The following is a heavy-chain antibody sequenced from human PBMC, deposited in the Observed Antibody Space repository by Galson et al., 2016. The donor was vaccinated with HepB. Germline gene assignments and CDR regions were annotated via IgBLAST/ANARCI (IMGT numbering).Heavy chain of an antibody. CDR1: GFTFTNYA. CDR3: AKDRAGSISWGFDT. Sequence: SLRLSCAASGFTFTNYAMNWVRQAPGKGLQWVSTISDSGSSTYYADSVQGRFTISRDNSKNTLYLQMNSLRAEDTAVYYFAKDRAGSISWGFDTWGQGALVTVSS. D-gene: IGHD3-10*01. CDR2: ISDSGSST. J-gene: IGHJ5*02. V-gene: IGHV3-23*01.